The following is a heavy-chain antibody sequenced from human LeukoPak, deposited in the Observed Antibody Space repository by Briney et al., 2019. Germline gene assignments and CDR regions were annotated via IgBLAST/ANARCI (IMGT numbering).Heavy chain of an antibody. CDR1: GGPIISHY. V-gene: IGHV4-59*11. J-gene: IGHJ6*03. D-gene: IGHD3-3*01. CDR3: VRDALECYYSYYYMDV. Sequence: SETLSLTCSVSGGPIISHYWSWIRQPLGKGLEWIGYISNSGSTDYNPSLGSRVTISINTSKNQFSLKLTSVTAADSAVYYCVRDALECYYSYYYMDVWGRGTTVTVSS. CDR2: ISNSGST.